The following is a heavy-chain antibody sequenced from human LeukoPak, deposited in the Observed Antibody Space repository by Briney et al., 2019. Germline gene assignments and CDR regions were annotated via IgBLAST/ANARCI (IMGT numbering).Heavy chain of an antibody. Sequence: GGSLRLSCAASGFTFSSYWMSWVRQAPGKGLEWVANIKQDGSEKYYVNSVKGRFTISRDNAKNSLYLQMNSLRAEDTAVYYCARGTFYCSSTSCYRSPIAWGQGTLVTVSS. CDR2: IKQDGSEK. CDR1: GFTFSSYW. CDR3: ARGTFYCSSTSCYRSPIA. J-gene: IGHJ5*02. V-gene: IGHV3-7*01. D-gene: IGHD2-2*02.